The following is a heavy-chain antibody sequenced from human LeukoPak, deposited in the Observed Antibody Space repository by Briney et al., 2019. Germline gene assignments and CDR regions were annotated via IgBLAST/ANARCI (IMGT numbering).Heavy chain of an antibody. J-gene: IGHJ6*02. V-gene: IGHV3-33*01. CDR1: GFTFSSYG. CDR3: ARVGETYCSSTSCIYYYGMDV. Sequence: PGRSLRLSCAASGFTFSSYGMHWVRQAPGKGLEWVAVIWYDGSNKYYADSVKGRFTISRDNSKSTLYLQMNSLRAEDTAVYYCARVGETYCSSTSCIYYYGMDVWGQGTTVTVSS. D-gene: IGHD2-2*01. CDR2: IWYDGSNK.